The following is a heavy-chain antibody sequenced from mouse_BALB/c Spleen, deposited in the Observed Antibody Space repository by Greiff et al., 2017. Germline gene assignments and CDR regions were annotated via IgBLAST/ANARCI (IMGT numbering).Heavy chain of an antibody. CDR3: AREVITTFAY. Sequence: QVHVKQSGAELVRPGSSVKISCKASGYAFSSYWMNWVKQRPGQGLEWIGQIYPGDGDTNYNGKFKGKATLTADKSSSTAYMQLSSLTSEDTAVYYCAREVITTFAYWGQGTLVTVSA. D-gene: IGHD2-4*01. CDR1: GYAFSSYW. J-gene: IGHJ3*01. CDR2: IYPGDGDT. V-gene: IGHV1-80*01.